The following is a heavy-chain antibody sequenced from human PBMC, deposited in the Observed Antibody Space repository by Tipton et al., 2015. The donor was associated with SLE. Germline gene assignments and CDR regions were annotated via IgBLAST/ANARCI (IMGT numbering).Heavy chain of an antibody. J-gene: IGHJ3*01. Sequence: SLRLSCAASGFSFSGYIVNWVRQAPGKGLEWVSSIDSSGDYIYYGDSLKGRFTISRDNAKESVYLQMNSLRAEDTAVYYCATIYRIMADAFNVWGRGTMVTVSS. CDR1: GFSFSGYI. D-gene: IGHD1-14*01. CDR2: IDSSGDYI. CDR3: ATIYRIMADAFNV. V-gene: IGHV3-21*01.